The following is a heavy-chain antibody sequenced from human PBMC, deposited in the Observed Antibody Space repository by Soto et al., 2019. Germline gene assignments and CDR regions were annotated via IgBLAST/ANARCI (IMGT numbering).Heavy chain of an antibody. D-gene: IGHD6-19*01. CDR2: ISYDGSNQ. CDR3: AKAHGYSSGWRADS. CDR1: GFTFNKHG. V-gene: IGHV3-30*18. J-gene: IGHJ4*02. Sequence: QVQLVESGGGVVQPGRSLRLSCAASGFTFNKHGMHWVRQAPGKGLEWVAVISYDGSNQYYADSVKGRFTISRDNSKNTVYLQMTTLSREDAAVYYCAKAHGYSSGWRADSWGQGTRVTVSA.